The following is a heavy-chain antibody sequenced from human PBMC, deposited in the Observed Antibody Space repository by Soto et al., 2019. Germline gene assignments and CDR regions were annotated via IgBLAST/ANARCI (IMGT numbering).Heavy chain of an antibody. CDR2: INPSGGST. Sequence: QVQLVQSGAEVKKPGASVKVSCKASGYTFTSYYMHWVRQAPGQGLEWMGIINPSGGSTSYAQKFQGRVIMTRDTSTKTVYMELSSLGSEDTAVYYCARDRQWLVLGGGGDAVDIWGKGTMVTVSS. D-gene: IGHD6-19*01. CDR3: ARDRQWLVLGGGGDAVDI. CDR1: GYTFTSYY. V-gene: IGHV1-46*03. J-gene: IGHJ3*02.